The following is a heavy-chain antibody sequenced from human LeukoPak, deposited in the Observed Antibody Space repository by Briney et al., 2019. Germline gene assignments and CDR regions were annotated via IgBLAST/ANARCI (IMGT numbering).Heavy chain of an antibody. CDR1: GGSFSGYY. CDR2: INHSGST. Sequence: MPSETLSLTCAVYGGSFSGYYWSWIRQPPGKGLEWLGEINHSGSTNYNPSLKSRVPISVNTSKNQFSLKLSSVTAADTAVYYCARVAARRVRRTYYMDVWGKGTTVTVSS. D-gene: IGHD6-6*01. J-gene: IGHJ6*03. CDR3: ARVAARRVRRTYYMDV. V-gene: IGHV4-34*01.